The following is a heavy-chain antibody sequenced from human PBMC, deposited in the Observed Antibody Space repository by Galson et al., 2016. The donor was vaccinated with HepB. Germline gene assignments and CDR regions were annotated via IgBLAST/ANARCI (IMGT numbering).Heavy chain of an antibody. J-gene: IGHJ4*01. D-gene: IGHD3-10*01. V-gene: IGHV5-51*01. Sequence: QSGAEVKKPGESLKISCKGSGYNFADYWIGWVRQMPGKGLEWMGIIYPNDYDTRYSRSFQGQVTISADRSISTAYLQWSSLKASDTAMYYCAVPYGHGKNLQYFGSWGHGTLVTVSS. CDR2: IYPNDYDT. CDR3: AVPYGHGKNLQYFGS. CDR1: GYNFADYW.